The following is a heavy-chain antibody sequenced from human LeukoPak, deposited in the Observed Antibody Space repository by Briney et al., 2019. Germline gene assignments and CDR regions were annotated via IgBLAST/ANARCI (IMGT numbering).Heavy chain of an antibody. D-gene: IGHD5-24*01. Sequence: GGSLRLSCAPSGCTFSSYSMNWVRQAPGKGLEWVSASSSSSSYIYYADSVKGRLTISRDNAKNSLYLQMNSLRAEDTAVYYCARDRVMATLDYWGEGTLVTVSS. CDR1: GCTFSSYS. J-gene: IGHJ4*02. V-gene: IGHV3-21*01. CDR2: SSSSSSYI. CDR3: ARDRVMATLDY.